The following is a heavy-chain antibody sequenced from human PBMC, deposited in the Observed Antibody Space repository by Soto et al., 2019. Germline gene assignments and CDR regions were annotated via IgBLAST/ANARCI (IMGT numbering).Heavy chain of an antibody. CDR1: GCTFTGHW. CDR2: IDPSDSYT. V-gene: IGHV5-10-1*01. CDR3: TRHTGYDSSLDY. D-gene: IGHD5-12*01. Sequence: GESLKISCQGFGCTFTGHWISWVRHMPGKGLEWMGRIDPSDSYTDYSPTVQGHVTMSADKSINTAYLQWSSLQASDTAVYYCTRHTGYDSSLDYWGQGTLVTVSS. J-gene: IGHJ4*02.